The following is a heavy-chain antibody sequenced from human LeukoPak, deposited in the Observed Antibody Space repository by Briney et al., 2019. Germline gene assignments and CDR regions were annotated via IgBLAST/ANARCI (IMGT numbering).Heavy chain of an antibody. D-gene: IGHD3-16*01. CDR2: ISGSGGST. CDR3: AKGYYDYVWGSYYFDY. CDR1: GFTFGSYA. Sequence: GGSLRLSCAASGFTFGSYAMSWVRQAPGKGLEWVSAISGSGGSTYYADSVKGRFTISRDNSRDTLYLQMNSLRAKDTAVYYCAKGYYDYVWGSYYFDYWGQGTLVTVSS. J-gene: IGHJ4*02. V-gene: IGHV3-23*01.